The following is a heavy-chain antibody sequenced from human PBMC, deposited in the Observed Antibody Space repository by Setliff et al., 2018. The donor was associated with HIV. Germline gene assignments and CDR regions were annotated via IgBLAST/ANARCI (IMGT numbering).Heavy chain of an antibody. CDR1: GYTFTSFA. Sequence: ASVKVSCKASGYTFTSFAMNWVRQAPGQGLEWMGWIDTNTGDPTYAQDFTGRFVFSLDTSVSTAYLQISSLKAEDTAVYYCARNYYDVWSLSFGGWFDPWGKWTTVTVSS. J-gene: IGHJ6*04. V-gene: IGHV7-4-1*02. D-gene: IGHD3-3*01. CDR2: IDTNTGDP. CDR3: ARNYYDVWSLSFGGWFDP.